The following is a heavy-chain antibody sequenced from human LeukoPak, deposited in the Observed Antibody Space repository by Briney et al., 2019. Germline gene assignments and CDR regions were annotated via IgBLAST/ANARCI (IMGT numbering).Heavy chain of an antibody. D-gene: IGHD3-10*01. Sequence: PGGSLRLSCAASGFTFSSYGMSWVRQAPGKGLEWVSSISSSSSYIYYADSVKGRFTISRDNAKNSLYLQMNSLRAEDTAVYYCARDSVGYGSGRGDYWGQGTLVTVSS. V-gene: IGHV3-21*01. CDR3: ARDSVGYGSGRGDY. J-gene: IGHJ4*02. CDR2: ISSSSSYI. CDR1: GFTFSSYG.